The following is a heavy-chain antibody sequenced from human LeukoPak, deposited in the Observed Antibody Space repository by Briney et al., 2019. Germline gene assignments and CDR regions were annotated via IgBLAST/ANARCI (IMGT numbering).Heavy chain of an antibody. Sequence: PGGSLRLSCAASGFTFSSYAMSWVRQAPGKGLEWVSAISGSGGSTYYADSVKGRFTISRDNSKNTLYLRMNSLRAEDTAVYYCAKFQGSPGYSSSWSDNWFDPWGQGTLVTVSS. J-gene: IGHJ5*02. CDR2: ISGSGGST. D-gene: IGHD6-13*01. CDR1: GFTFSSYA. CDR3: AKFQGSPGYSSSWSDNWFDP. V-gene: IGHV3-23*01.